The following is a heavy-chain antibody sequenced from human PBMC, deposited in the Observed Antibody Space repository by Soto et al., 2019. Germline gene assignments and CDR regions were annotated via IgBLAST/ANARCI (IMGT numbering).Heavy chain of an antibody. Sequence: PGGSLRLSCSVSGITFRNYAMHWVRQAPGRGLEYVSGITSDGDNTLHADSVKDRFTISRDNSDDTLYLQMSSLRVEDTAKYYCVKGNQLRRYYFEXWGPGTLVTVSX. J-gene: IGHJ4*01. D-gene: IGHD2-2*01. CDR3: VKGNQLRRYYFEX. CDR2: ITSDGDNT. CDR1: GITFRNYA. V-gene: IGHV3-64D*08.